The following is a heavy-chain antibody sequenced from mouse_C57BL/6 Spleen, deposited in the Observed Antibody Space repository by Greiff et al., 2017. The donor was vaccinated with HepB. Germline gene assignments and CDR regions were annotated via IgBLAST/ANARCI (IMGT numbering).Heavy chain of an antibody. J-gene: IGHJ2*01. V-gene: IGHV3-1*01. CDR1: GYSITSGYD. CDR2: ISYSGST. CDR3: ARGGEVYFDY. Sequence: VQLKESGPGMVKPSQSLSLTCTVTGYSITSGYDWHWIRHFPGNKLEWMGYISYSGSTNYNPSLKSRISITHDTSKNHFFLKLNSVTTEDTATYYCARGGEVYFDYWGQGTTLTVSS.